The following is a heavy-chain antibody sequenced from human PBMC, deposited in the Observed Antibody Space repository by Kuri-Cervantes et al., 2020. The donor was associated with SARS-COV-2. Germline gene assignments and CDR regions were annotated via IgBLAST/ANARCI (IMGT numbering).Heavy chain of an antibody. J-gene: IGHJ4*02. CDR3: ARNWGRYYFDY. CDR2: IYYSGST. Sequence: SCTVSGGSISSSSYYWGWIRQPPGKGLEWIGSIYYSGSTYYNPSLKSRVTISVDTSKNQFSLKLSSVTAADTAVYYCARNWGRYYFDYWGQGTLVTVSS. D-gene: IGHD7-27*01. V-gene: IGHV4-39*01. CDR1: GGSISSSSYY.